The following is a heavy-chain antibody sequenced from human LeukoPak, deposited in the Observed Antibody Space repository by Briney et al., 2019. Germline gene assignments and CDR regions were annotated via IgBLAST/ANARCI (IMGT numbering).Heavy chain of an antibody. D-gene: IGHD6-19*01. CDR2: ISGSGGST. CDR3: AKDDRYSSGWYEDY. J-gene: IGHJ4*02. V-gene: IGHV3-23*01. CDR1: GFTFSSYA. Sequence: GSLRLSCAASGFTFSSYAMSWVRQAPGKGLEWVSAISGSGGSTYYADSVKGRFTISRDNSKNTLYLQMNSLRAEDTAVYYCAKDDRYSSGWYEDYWGQGTLVTVSS.